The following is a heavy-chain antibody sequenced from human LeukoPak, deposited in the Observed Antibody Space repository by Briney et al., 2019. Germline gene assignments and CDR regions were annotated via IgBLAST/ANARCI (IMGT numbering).Heavy chain of an antibody. CDR1: GFTFNSYI. CDR3: ARVKNGVPNP. J-gene: IGHJ5*02. V-gene: IGHV3-21*01. CDR2: INSGSRDI. D-gene: IGHD2-8*01. Sequence: PGGSLRLSCAASGFTFNSYIMTWVRQTPGKGLEWVSSINSGSRDISYADSVRGRFTISGDNADNFLYLQMNSLRVEDSGVYYCARVKNGVPNPWGRGTLVTVSS.